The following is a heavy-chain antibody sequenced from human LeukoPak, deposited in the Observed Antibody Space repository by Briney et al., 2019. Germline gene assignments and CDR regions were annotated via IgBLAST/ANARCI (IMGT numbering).Heavy chain of an antibody. CDR3: AKDLLRYFDWLLNNFDY. J-gene: IGHJ4*02. CDR1: GFTFSNYA. CDR2: ISASGGST. Sequence: GGSLRLSCAASGFTFSNYAMSWVRQAPGKGLEGVSTISASGGSTYYAASVKGRFTISRDNSKNTLYLQMNSLRAEDTAVYYCAKDLLRYFDWLLNNFDYWGQGTLVTVSS. V-gene: IGHV3-23*01. D-gene: IGHD3-9*01.